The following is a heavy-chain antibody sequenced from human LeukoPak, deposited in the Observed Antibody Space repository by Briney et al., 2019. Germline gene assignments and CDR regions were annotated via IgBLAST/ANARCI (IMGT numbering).Heavy chain of an antibody. J-gene: IGHJ5*02. CDR3: ARAYLFTSNSWWFDP. D-gene: IGHD2/OR15-2a*01. Sequence: ATVKVSCKTSGYTFTGYDINWVRQATGQGLEWLVWMNPNSGNTGYAQQFQGRLTPTRDISINTAYMELSGLGSDDTAVYYCARAYLFTSNSWWFDPWGQGTLVTVSS. V-gene: IGHV1-8*01. CDR2: MNPNSGNT. CDR1: GYTFTGYD.